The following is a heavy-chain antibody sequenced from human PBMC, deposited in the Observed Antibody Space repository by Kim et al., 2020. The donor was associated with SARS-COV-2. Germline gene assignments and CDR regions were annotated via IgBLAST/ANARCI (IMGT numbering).Heavy chain of an antibody. Sequence: GTTDYAAPVKGRFTISRDDSKNTLYLQMNSLKTEDTAVYYCTTDRTLIDYWGQGTLVTVSS. V-gene: IGHV3-15*01. J-gene: IGHJ4*02. CDR3: TTDRTLIDY. CDR2: GTT.